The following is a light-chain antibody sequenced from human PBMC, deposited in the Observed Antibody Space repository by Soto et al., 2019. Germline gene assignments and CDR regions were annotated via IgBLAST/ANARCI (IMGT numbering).Light chain of an antibody. CDR1: QSVSSN. Sequence: EIVMTQSPATLSVTPGDRGTMPCRASQSVSSNLAWYQQKPGQAPRLLIYGASTRATGIPARFSGSGSGTEFTLTISSLQPDDFATYYCQQYNSYWGTFGQGTKVDI. J-gene: IGKJ1*01. CDR2: GAS. CDR3: QQYNSYWGT. V-gene: IGKV3-15*01.